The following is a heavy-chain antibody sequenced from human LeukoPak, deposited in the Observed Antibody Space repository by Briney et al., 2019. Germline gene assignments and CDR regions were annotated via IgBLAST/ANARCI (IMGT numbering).Heavy chain of an antibody. CDR3: AKDLYSSSWKTSPYYFDY. Sequence: PGRSLRLSCAASGFTFSSYGMHWVRQAPGKGLEWVAVISYDGSNKYYADSVEGRFTISRDNSKNTLYLQMNSLRAEDTAVYYCAKDLYSSSWKTSPYYFDYWGQGTLVTVSS. J-gene: IGHJ4*02. CDR1: GFTFSSYG. V-gene: IGHV3-30*18. CDR2: ISYDGSNK. D-gene: IGHD6-13*01.